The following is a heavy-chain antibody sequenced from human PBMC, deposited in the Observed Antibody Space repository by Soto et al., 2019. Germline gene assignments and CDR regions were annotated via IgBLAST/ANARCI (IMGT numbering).Heavy chain of an antibody. V-gene: IGHV3-74*01. CDR2: INPDGSAT. J-gene: IGHJ3*02. CDR3: AKAPRSILRIDAFDI. D-gene: IGHD3-3*01. CDR1: GFTFSSYW. Sequence: GGSLRLSCAASGFTFSSYWMHWVRQAPGKGLVWVSRINPDGSATNYADSVKGRFTISRDNAKNTLYLQMNSLRAEDTAVYYCAKAPRSILRIDAFDIWGQGTMVTVSS.